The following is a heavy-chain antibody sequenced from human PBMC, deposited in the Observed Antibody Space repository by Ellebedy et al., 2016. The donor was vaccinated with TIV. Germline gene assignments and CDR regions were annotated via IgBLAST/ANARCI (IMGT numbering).Heavy chain of an antibody. CDR1: GGSISSSSYY. V-gene: IGHV4-39*07. J-gene: IGHJ4*02. CDR2: VNHSGST. Sequence: SETLSLTCTVSGGSISSSSYYWDWIRQPPGKGLEWVGEVNHSGSTNYNPSLKSRLTISVDTSKNQFSLKLTSVTAADTAVYYCARGRVYSPFDYWGQGTLVTVSS. D-gene: IGHD6-13*01. CDR3: ARGRVYSPFDY.